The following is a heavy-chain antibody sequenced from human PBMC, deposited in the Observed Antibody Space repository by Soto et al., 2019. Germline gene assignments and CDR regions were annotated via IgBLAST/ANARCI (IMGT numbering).Heavy chain of an antibody. J-gene: IGHJ3*02. CDR3: ARGYDFVWGSYRSDAFDI. Sequence: QVQLVQSGAEVKKPGASVKVSCKASGYTFTNNAIHWVRQAPGQRLEWLGGLNAGNSNREYSQKFQGRIIMTKDTYASTAYMELSSLRSEDTAVYYCARGYDFVWGSYRSDAFDIWGQGTMVTVSS. V-gene: IGHV1-3*01. D-gene: IGHD3-16*02. CDR1: GYTFTNNA. CDR2: LNAGNSNR.